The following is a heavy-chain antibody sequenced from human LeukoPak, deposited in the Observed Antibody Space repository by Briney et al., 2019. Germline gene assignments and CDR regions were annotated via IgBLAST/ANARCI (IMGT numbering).Heavy chain of an antibody. CDR1: GYTFTGYY. Sequence: GASVKVSCKASGYTFTGYYMHWVRQAPGQGLEWMGWINPNSGGTSYAQRFQGRVTMTRDTSISTAYMELSRLTSDDTAVYYCASYYGLYVRNWLDTWGQATLVTVSA. J-gene: IGHJ5*02. CDR2: INPNSGGT. D-gene: IGHD4-17*01. CDR3: ASYYGLYVRNWLDT. V-gene: IGHV1-2*02.